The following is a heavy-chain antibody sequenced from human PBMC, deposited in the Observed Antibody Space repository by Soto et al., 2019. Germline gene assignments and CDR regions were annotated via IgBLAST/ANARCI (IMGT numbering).Heavy chain of an antibody. CDR1: GGSISSGGYY. D-gene: IGHD2-2*01. Sequence: SETLSLTCTVSGGSISSGGYYWSWIRQHPGKGLEWIGYIYYSGSTYYNPSLKSRVTISVDTSKNQFSLKLSSVTAADTAVYYCAREVRGYCSSTSCPWGFDYWGQGTLVTVSS. J-gene: IGHJ4*02. V-gene: IGHV4-31*03. CDR3: AREVRGYCSSTSCPWGFDY. CDR2: IYYSGST.